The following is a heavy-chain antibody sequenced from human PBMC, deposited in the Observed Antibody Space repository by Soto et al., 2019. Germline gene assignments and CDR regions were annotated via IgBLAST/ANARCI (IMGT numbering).Heavy chain of an antibody. Sequence: GGSLRLSCAASGFTFRNSAMGWARQAPGKGLEWVSVISESGGTTYYADSVKGRFTISRDNSKNTLYLQMNSLRAEDTAVYYCARDYYRFNSGYGFSIDVWGQGTTVTVSS. CDR3: ARDYYRFNSGYGFSIDV. CDR2: ISESGGTT. V-gene: IGHV3-23*01. D-gene: IGHD5-12*01. CDR1: GFTFRNSA. J-gene: IGHJ6*02.